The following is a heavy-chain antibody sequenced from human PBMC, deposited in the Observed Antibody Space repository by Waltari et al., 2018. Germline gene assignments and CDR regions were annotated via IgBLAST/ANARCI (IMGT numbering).Heavy chain of an antibody. J-gene: IGHJ3*02. V-gene: IGHV5-51*01. Sequence: YSFTSYWIGWVRQMPGKGLEWMGIIYPGDSDTRYSPSFQGQVTISADKSISTAYLQWSSLKASDTAMYYCASGSEGSSYAFDIWGQGTMVTVSS. CDR1: YSFTSYW. CDR3: ASGSEGSSYAFDI. CDR2: IYPGDSDT.